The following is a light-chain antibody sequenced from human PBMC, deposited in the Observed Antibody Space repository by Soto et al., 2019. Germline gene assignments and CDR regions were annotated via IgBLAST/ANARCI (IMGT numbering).Light chain of an antibody. CDR2: DAS. J-gene: IGKJ1*01. CDR3: QQYNSYSQT. V-gene: IGKV1-5*01. Sequence: DIQMTQSPSTLSASVGDRVTITFRASQSISSWLAWYQQKPGKAPKLLIYDASSLESGAPSRFSGSGSGTEFTLTISSLQPDDFATYYCQQYNSYSQTFGQGTKVDIK. CDR1: QSISSW.